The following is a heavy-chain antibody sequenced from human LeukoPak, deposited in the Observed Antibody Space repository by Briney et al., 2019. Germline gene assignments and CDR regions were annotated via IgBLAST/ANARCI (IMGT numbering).Heavy chain of an antibody. Sequence: GGSLRLSCAASGFTFDDYAMHWVRQAPGKGLEWVSGISWNSGSIGYADSVKGRFTISRDNAKNSLYLQMNSLRAEDTAVYYCAKSSLVVVTATYYFDYWGQGTLVTVSS. CDR1: GFTFDDYA. CDR2: ISWNSGSI. V-gene: IGHV3-9*01. CDR3: AKSSLVVVTATYYFDY. D-gene: IGHD2-21*02. J-gene: IGHJ4*02.